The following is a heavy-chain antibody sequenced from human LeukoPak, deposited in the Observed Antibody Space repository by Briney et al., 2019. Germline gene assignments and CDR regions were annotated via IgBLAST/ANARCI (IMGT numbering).Heavy chain of an antibody. CDR1: GGSISSYY. CDR2: IYYSGSA. J-gene: IGHJ4*02. Sequence: PSETLSLTCTVSGGSISSYYWSWIRQPPGKGLEWIGYIYYSGSAKYNPSLASRVTISVDTSKKQFSLNLRSVTAADTAVYYCARHLAAAGTGYDYWGQGTLVTVSS. D-gene: IGHD6-13*01. CDR3: ARHLAAAGTGYDY. V-gene: IGHV4-59*08.